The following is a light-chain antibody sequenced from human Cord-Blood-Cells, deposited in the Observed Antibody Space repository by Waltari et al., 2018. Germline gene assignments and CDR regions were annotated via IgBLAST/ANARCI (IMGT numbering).Light chain of an antibody. Sequence: QSALPQPASVSGSPGPSITISCTGTSSDVGSYNLVSWYQQHPGKAPKLMIYEGSKRPSGVSKRFSGSKSGNTASLTISGLQAEDEADYYCCSYAGSSTWVFGGGTKLTVL. V-gene: IGLV2-23*01. CDR1: SSDVGSYNL. CDR3: CSYAGSSTWV. J-gene: IGLJ3*02. CDR2: EGS.